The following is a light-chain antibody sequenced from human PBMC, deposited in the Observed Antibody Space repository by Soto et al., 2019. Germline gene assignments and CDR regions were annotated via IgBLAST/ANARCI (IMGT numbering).Light chain of an antibody. CDR2: GNS. CDR3: QSYDSSLFYV. CDR1: SSNIGAGYD. Sequence: QSVLTQPPSVSGAPGQRVNISCTGSSSNIGAGYDVHWYQQLPGTAPKLLIYGNSNRPSGVPDRFSGSKSGTSASLAITGLQAEDEADYYCQSYDSSLFYVFGTGTKLTVL. V-gene: IGLV1-40*01. J-gene: IGLJ1*01.